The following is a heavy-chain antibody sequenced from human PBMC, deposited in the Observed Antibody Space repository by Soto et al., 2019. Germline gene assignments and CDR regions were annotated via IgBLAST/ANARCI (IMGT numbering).Heavy chain of an antibody. Sequence: QVQLVQSGAEVKKPGSSVKVSCKASGGTFSSYTISWVRQAPGQGLEWMGRIIPILGIANYAQKFQGRVTITADKSTSTAYMELSSLRSEDTAVYYCARHHTGDYGLEYWGQGTLVTVSS. V-gene: IGHV1-69*02. D-gene: IGHD3-10*01. CDR3: ARHHTGDYGLEY. J-gene: IGHJ4*02. CDR2: IIPILGIA. CDR1: GGTFSSYT.